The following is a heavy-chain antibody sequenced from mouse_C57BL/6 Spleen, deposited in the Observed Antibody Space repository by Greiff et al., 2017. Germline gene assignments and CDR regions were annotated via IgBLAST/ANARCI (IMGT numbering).Heavy chain of an antibody. CDR3: ARSGYYGSSFYFDY. Sequence: VQLQQPGAELVKPGASVKLSCKASGYTFTSYWMHWVKQRPGRGLEWIGRIDPNSGGTTYNEKFKSKATLTVDKPSSTAYMQLSSLTSEDAAVYDCARSGYYGSSFYFDYWGQGTTLTVSS. D-gene: IGHD1-1*01. V-gene: IGHV1-72*01. J-gene: IGHJ2*01. CDR1: GYTFTSYW. CDR2: IDPNSGGT.